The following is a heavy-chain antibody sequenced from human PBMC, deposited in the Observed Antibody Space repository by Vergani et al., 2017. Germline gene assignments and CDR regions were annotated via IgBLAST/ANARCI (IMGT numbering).Heavy chain of an antibody. CDR1: GDSVSSDTAA. Sequence: QVQLQQSGPGLVKPSQTLSLTCAISGDSVSSDTAAWNWIRQSPSRGLEWLGRTYYRSKWYRDYAVSVKSRMTINSDTSKSQFSLQLNSVTPEDTAVYYCARDVSLGGYYFYYMDVWDKGTTVTVSS. V-gene: IGHV6-1*01. CDR3: ARDVSLGGYYFYYMDV. D-gene: IGHD3-16*01. J-gene: IGHJ6*03. CDR2: TYYRSKWYR.